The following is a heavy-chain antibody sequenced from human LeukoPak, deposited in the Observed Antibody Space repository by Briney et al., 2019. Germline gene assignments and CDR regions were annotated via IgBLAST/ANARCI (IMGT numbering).Heavy chain of an antibody. D-gene: IGHD3-16*02. V-gene: IGHV3-23*01. CDR1: GFTFSSYS. CDR2: ISGSGGNT. Sequence: GGSLRLSCAASGFTFSSYSINWVRQAPGKGLEWVSAISGSGGNTYYADSVKGRFTISRDNSKNTLYLHMNSLRAEDTAVYYCARSGYDYVWGSYRPDYYFDYWGQGTLVTVSS. J-gene: IGHJ4*02. CDR3: ARSGYDYVWGSYRPDYYFDY.